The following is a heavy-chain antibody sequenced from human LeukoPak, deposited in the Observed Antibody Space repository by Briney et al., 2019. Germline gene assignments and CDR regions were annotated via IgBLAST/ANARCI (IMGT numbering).Heavy chain of an antibody. CDR2: LSGRGSNT. J-gene: IGHJ5*02. D-gene: IGHD2-2*01. Sequence: GGSLRLSCAASGFNFTNYAMSWVRQAPAKGLEWVSALSGRGSNTYYADSVKGRFTISRDNSKNTLYLQMNSLRAEDTAVYYCARDPGPSYCSSTSCYAPAGWFDPWGQGTLVTVSS. V-gene: IGHV3-23*01. CDR1: GFNFTNYA. CDR3: ARDPGPSYCSSTSCYAPAGWFDP.